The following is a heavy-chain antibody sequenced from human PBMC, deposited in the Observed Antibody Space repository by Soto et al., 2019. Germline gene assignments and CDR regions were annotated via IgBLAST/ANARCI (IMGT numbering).Heavy chain of an antibody. V-gene: IGHV4-30-2*01. CDR1: GGSISSGGYS. J-gene: IGHJ3*02. CDR3: ASASIFYDILTGYLFSAFDI. Sequence: SETLSLTCTVSGGSISSGGYSWSWIRQPPGKGLEWIGYIYHSGSTYYNPSLKSRVAISMDTSKNQFSLKLSSVTAADTAVYYCASASIFYDILTGYLFSAFDIWGQGAMVTVSS. CDR2: IYHSGST. D-gene: IGHD3-9*01.